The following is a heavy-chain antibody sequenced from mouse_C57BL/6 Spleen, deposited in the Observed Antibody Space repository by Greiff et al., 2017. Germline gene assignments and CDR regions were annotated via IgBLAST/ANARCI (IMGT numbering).Heavy chain of an antibody. CDR1: GYTFTSYW. CDR3: ARGFYAMDD. CDR2: IDPSDSYT. Sequence: VKLQQPGAELVMPGASVKLSCKASGYTFTSYWMHWVKQRPGQGLEWIGEIDPSDSYTNYNQKFKGKSTLTVDKSSSTAYMQLSSLTSEDSAVYYCARGFYAMDDWGQGTSVTVAS. J-gene: IGHJ4*01. V-gene: IGHV1-69*01.